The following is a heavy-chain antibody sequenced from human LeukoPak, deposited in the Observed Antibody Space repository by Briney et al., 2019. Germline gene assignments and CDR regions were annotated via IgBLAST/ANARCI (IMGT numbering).Heavy chain of an antibody. CDR3: ATRYSSST. CDR1: GFTFTGYY. V-gene: IGHV1-8*03. CDR2: MNPNSGNT. D-gene: IGHD6-6*01. Sequence: ASVKVSCKASGFTFTGYYMHWVRQAPGQGLEWMGWMNPNSGNTGYAQKFQGRVTITRNTSISTAYMELSSLRSEDTAVYYCATRYSSSTWGQGTLVTVSS. J-gene: IGHJ5*02.